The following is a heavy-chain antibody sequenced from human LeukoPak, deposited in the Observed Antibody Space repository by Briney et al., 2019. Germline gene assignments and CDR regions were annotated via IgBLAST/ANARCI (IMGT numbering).Heavy chain of an antibody. D-gene: IGHD6-13*01. CDR2: IYYSGST. V-gene: IGHV4-39*01. Sequence: SETLSLTCTVSGGSITSYSISSYYWTWIRQPPGKGLEWIGSIYYSGSTYYNPSLKSRVTISVDTSKNQFSLKLSSVTAADMAVYYCARQDLSSNWSPRGYYFDYWGQGTLVTVSS. CDR3: ARQDLSSNWSPRGYYFDY. CDR1: GGSITSYSISSYY. J-gene: IGHJ4*02.